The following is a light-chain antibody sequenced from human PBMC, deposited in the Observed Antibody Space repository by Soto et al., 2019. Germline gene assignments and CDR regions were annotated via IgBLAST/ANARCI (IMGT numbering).Light chain of an antibody. Sequence: DIQMTQSPSSLSASVGDRVTITCRASQDINNYLAWYQQKPGKVPKLLIYAASTLQSGVPSRFSGSGSGTEFTLTITSLQPEDVVTYYCQRYNSAPWTFGQGTKVEIK. J-gene: IGKJ1*01. CDR2: AAS. CDR1: QDINNY. V-gene: IGKV1-27*01. CDR3: QRYNSAPWT.